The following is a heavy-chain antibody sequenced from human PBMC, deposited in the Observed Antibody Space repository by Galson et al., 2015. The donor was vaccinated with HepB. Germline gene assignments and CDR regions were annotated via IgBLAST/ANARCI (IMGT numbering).Heavy chain of an antibody. D-gene: IGHD3-3*01. J-gene: IGHJ6*02. Sequence: SPRLSCAASGFIFSKSYMSWIRQAPGKGLEWISYISNSGATIHYAASVRGRFTISRDNAKNSLYLQINRLRAEDTAVYYCARERVVIPTTGMDVWGQGTTVTVSS. CDR1: GFIFSKSY. CDR2: ISNSGATI. V-gene: IGHV3-11*01. CDR3: ARERVVIPTTGMDV.